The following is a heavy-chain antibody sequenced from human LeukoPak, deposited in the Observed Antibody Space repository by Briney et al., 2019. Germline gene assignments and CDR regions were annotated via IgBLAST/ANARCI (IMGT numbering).Heavy chain of an antibody. CDR3: ARGRGLDEYYFDY. D-gene: IGHD3-16*01. CDR1: GGSISHYF. J-gene: IGHJ4*02. V-gene: IGHV4-59*12. CDR2: IYYSGST. Sequence: SETLSLTCTVSGGSISHYFWSWIRQPPGKALEWIGYIYYSGSTNYNPSLKSRVTISVDPSKNQFSLKLSSVTAADTAVYYCARGRGLDEYYFDYWGQGTLVTVSS.